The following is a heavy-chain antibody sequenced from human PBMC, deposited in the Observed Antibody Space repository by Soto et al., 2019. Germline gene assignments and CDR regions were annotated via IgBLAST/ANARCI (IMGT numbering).Heavy chain of an antibody. Sequence: GGSLRLSCAASGFSFSDHYMDWVRQAPGKGLEWVARTRNKANRYTTEYAASVKGRFTISRDDSKNSLYLLMNSLQTEDTAVYYCGRVGDYNFWSGPDYWGQGTLVTVSS. V-gene: IGHV3-72*01. CDR2: TRNKANRYTT. CDR1: GFSFSDHY. J-gene: IGHJ4*02. CDR3: GRVGDYNFWSGPDY. D-gene: IGHD3-3*01.